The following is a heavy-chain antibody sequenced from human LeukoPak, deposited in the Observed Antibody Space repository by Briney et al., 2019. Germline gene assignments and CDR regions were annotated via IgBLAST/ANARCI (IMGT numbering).Heavy chain of an antibody. CDR2: IKSKTDGGTT. V-gene: IGHV3-15*01. CDR1: GFTFSTAC. J-gene: IGHJ5*02. D-gene: IGHD4-11*01. Sequence: GGSLRHSCAASGFTFSTACINWVRQAPGKGLEWVGRIKSKTDGGTTDYTAPVKGRFTISRDDSKNTLYLQMNSLKTEDTAVYYCTTRSHDYSTLGGSAWGQGTLVTVSS. CDR3: TTRSHDYSTLGGSA.